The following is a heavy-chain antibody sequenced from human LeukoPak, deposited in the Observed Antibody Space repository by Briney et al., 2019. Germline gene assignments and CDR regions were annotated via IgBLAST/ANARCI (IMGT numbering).Heavy chain of an antibody. D-gene: IGHD3-16*01. Sequence: ASVKVSCKASGFTFTSSAMQWVRQARGQRLEWIGWIVVGSGNTNYAQKFQERVTITRDMSTSTAYMKLSSLRSEDTAVYYCAAVMITFEENDAFDIWGQGTMVTVSS. J-gene: IGHJ3*02. CDR3: AAVMITFEENDAFDI. CDR1: GFTFTSSA. CDR2: IVVGSGNT. V-gene: IGHV1-58*02.